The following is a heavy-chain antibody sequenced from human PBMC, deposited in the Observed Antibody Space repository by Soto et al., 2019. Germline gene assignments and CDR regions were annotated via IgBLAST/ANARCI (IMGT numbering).Heavy chain of an antibody. V-gene: IGHV1-3*01. CDR1: GYTFTSYT. D-gene: IGHD2-15*01. CDR2: INAGNGNT. Sequence: QVQLVQSGAEVKKPGASVKVSCKTSGYTFTSYTMHWVRQAPGQGLEWMGWINAGNGNTQSSQKFQDRVTISRDTSASTVYMELTSLRSEDTAVYYGARKLVVVVDGVRALGYWGQGTLVTVSS. CDR3: ARKLVVVVDGVRALGY. J-gene: IGHJ4*02.